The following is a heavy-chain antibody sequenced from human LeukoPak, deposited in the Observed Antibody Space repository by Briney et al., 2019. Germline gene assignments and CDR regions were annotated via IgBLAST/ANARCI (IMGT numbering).Heavy chain of an antibody. D-gene: IGHD1-14*01. CDR3: ARDGTKVAYPYYYYGMDV. V-gene: IGHV1-69*04. CDR1: GGTFSSYT. CDR2: IIPILGIA. J-gene: IGHJ6*02. Sequence: ASVKVSCKASGGTFSSYTISWVRPAPGQGLEWMGRIIPILGIANYAQKFQGRVTITADRSTSTAYMELSSLRSEDTAVYYCARDGTKVAYPYYYYGMDVWGQGTTVTVSS.